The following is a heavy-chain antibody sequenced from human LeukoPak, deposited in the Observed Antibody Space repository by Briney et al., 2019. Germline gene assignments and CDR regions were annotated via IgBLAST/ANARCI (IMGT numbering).Heavy chain of an antibody. CDR3: AREDAYGSGIMYSYYYYMDV. Sequence: PGGSLRLSCAASGFIFGNYGMSWVRQVPGKGLEWVSSISSSSSYIYYADSVKGRFTISRDNAKNSLYLQMNSLRAEDTAVYYCAREDAYGSGIMYSYYYYMDVWGKGTTVTVSS. CDR2: ISSSSSYI. D-gene: IGHD3-10*01. V-gene: IGHV3-21*01. J-gene: IGHJ6*03. CDR1: GFIFGNYG.